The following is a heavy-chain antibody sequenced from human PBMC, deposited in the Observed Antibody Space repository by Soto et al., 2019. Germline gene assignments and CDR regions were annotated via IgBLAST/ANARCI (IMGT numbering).Heavy chain of an antibody. D-gene: IGHD2-2*01. J-gene: IGHJ6*02. CDR3: AKDQYCSSTSCSFSLYYYYYYGMDV. CDR2: ISGSGGST. CDR1: GFTFSSYA. Sequence: GGSLRLSCAASGFTFSSYAMSWVRQATGKGLEWVSAISGSGGSTYYADSVKGRLTISRDNSKNTLYLQMNSLRAEDTAVYYCAKDQYCSSTSCSFSLYYYYYYGMDVWGQGTTVSVSS. V-gene: IGHV3-23*01.